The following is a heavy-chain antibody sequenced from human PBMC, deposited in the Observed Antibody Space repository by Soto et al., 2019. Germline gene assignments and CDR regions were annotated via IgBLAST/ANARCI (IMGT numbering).Heavy chain of an antibody. CDR1: GFTFSDYY. D-gene: IGHD3-10*01. V-gene: IGHV3-11*06. Sequence: GGSLRLSCEASGFTFSDYYMRWIRQVPGRGLECLSYVSSDGGFTHYADSVQGRFTISRDNTKNSLFLEMKGLRAEDTALYFCARDPMGRGVPLDYWGPGSLVTVSS. CDR3: ARDPMGRGVPLDY. J-gene: IGHJ4*02. CDR2: VSSDGGFT.